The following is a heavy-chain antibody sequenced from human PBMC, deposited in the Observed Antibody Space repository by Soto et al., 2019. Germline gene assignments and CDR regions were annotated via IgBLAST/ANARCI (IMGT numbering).Heavy chain of an antibody. CDR1: GFTLNSFA. Sequence: QVQLVESGGGVVQPGRSLRLSCAASGFTLNSFAMQWVRQAPGKGLEWVAFISYDGTYKYYADSVRGRFTVYRDNSKSTLFLQMDSLKFEDTAVYVCANEVDVAFSSLQYGMDVWGQGTTVTVSS. V-gene: IGHV3-30*14. J-gene: IGHJ6*02. D-gene: IGHD5-12*01. CDR2: ISYDGTYK. CDR3: ANEVDVAFSSLQYGMDV.